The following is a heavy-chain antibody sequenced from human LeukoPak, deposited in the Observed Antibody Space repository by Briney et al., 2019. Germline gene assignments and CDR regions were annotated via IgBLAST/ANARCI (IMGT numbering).Heavy chain of an antibody. J-gene: IGHJ4*02. CDR1: GFTFSTYW. Sequence: PGGSLRLSCAASGFTFSTYWMTWVRQAPGKGLEWVANIKQDGSEKYFVDSVKGRFTISRDNANNSLYLQMNSLRAEDTAVYYCARSSGWYTGFDFWGQGTLVTVSS. CDR3: ARSSGWYTGFDF. V-gene: IGHV3-7*01. CDR2: IKQDGSEK. D-gene: IGHD6-19*01.